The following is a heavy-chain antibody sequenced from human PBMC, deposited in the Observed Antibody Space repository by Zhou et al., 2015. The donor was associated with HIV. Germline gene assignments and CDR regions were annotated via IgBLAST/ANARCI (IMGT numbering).Heavy chain of an antibody. D-gene: IGHD2-2*01. CDR2: IIPIFGTA. CDR3: ARDTSVVPAAMPGRAFDI. J-gene: IGHJ3*02. V-gene: IGHV1-69*01. Sequence: QVQLVQSGAEVKKPGSSVKVSCKASGGTFSSYAISWVRQAPGQGLEWMGGIIPIFGTANYAQKFQGRVTITADESTSTAYMELSSLRSEDTAVYYCARDTSVVPAAMPGRAFDIWGQGTMVTVSS. CDR1: GGTFSSYA.